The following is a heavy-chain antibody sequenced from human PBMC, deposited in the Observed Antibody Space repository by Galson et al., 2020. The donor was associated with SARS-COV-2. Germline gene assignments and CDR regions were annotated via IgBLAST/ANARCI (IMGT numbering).Heavy chain of an antibody. Sequence: GESLKISCVVSGFTFSTYWMHWVRQAPGKGLVWVSGIKSDGSRAIYADSVRGRFTISRDNAKSTLYVQMNSLRADDTAVYFCAREHYYDYWSGDLSGPDYWGQGTLVTVSS. D-gene: IGHD3-3*01. CDR2: IKSDGSRA. CDR1: GFTFSTYW. CDR3: AREHYYDYWSGDLSGPDY. V-gene: IGHV3-74*01. J-gene: IGHJ4*02.